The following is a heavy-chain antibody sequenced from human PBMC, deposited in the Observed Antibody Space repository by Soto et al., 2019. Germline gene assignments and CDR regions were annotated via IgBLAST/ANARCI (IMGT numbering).Heavy chain of an antibody. V-gene: IGHV1-18*01. D-gene: IGHD3-22*01. CDR1: GYTFTSYG. J-gene: IGHJ4*02. Sequence: GASVKVSCKASGYTFTSYGISWVRQAPGQGLEWMGWISAYNGNTNYAQKLQGRVTMTTDTSTSTAYMELRSLRSDDTAVYYCARTTWKHYYDSSGPADDWGQGTLVTVSS. CDR3: ARTTWKHYYDSSGPADD. CDR2: ISAYNGNT.